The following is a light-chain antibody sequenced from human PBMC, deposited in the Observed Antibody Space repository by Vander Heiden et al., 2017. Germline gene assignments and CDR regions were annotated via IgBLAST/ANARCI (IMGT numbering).Light chain of an antibody. V-gene: IGKV3-15*01. CDR3: QQYYNWPMYT. CDR2: GAS. CDR1: QSVSSN. J-gene: IGKJ2*01. Sequence: EIVMTQSPATLSVSPGDRATLSCRASQSVSSNLAWYQQKPGQAPRLLIYGASTRATGIPARFSGSGSGTEFTLTISSLQSEDFAVYYCQQYYNWPMYTFGQGTKLEIK.